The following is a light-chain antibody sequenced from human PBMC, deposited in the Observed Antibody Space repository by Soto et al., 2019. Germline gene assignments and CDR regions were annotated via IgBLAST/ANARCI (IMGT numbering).Light chain of an antibody. J-gene: IGLJ1*01. CDR2: DVT. Sequence: QSVLTQPRSVSGAPGQSVTISCTGPSSDVGGYNYVSWYQQHPGKAPKLMIYDVTKRPSGVPDRFSGSKSGNTASLTISGLQADDEADYYCCSYAGSYTYVFGSGTKVTVL. CDR3: CSYAGSYTYV. CDR1: SSDVGGYNY. V-gene: IGLV2-11*01.